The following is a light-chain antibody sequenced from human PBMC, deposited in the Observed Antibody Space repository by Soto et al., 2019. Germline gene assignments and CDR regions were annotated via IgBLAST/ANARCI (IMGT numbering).Light chain of an antibody. CDR3: FSYTESSTYV. CDR1: SSDVGAYNY. CDR2: XXS. V-gene: IGLV2-14*01. J-gene: IGLJ1*01. Sequence: QAALTQPASVSGSPGQSITISCTGTSSDVGAYNYVSCCQHHRGKAXKLMIYXXSHRPSGVSNRFSGSKSGNTASLTISGLQAEDEADYHCFSYTESSTYVFGTGTKVTVL.